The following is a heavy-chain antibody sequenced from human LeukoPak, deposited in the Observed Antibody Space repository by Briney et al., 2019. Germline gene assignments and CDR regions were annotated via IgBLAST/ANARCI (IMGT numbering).Heavy chain of an antibody. D-gene: IGHD2-15*01. J-gene: IGHJ4*02. CDR2: IYSGGST. V-gene: IGHV3-53*01. CDR3: EAGIRYCSGGSCIDY. Sequence: GGSLRLSCAASGFTVSSNYMSWVRQAPGKGLDWVSVIYSGGSTYYADSVKGRFTISRDNSRNTLYLQMNSLRAEDTSVYYSEAGIRYCSGGSCIDYWGQGTLVTVSS. CDR1: GFTVSSNY.